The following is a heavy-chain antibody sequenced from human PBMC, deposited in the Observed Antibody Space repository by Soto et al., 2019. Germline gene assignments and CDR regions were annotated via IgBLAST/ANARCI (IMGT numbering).Heavy chain of an antibody. CDR1: GYTFSTSA. D-gene: IGHD6-19*01. Sequence: QVRFVQSGAEVKEPGASVKVSCKAFGYTFSTSAIHWVRQAPGQSLEWMGWIDGGSDNTKYSQKFQGRGTMTRDTSASTVYMELRSLRSEDTALYYCARGYRSGWYLDYWGQGALVTVST. J-gene: IGHJ4*02. CDR2: IDGGSDNT. V-gene: IGHV1-3*01. CDR3: ARGYRSGWYLDY.